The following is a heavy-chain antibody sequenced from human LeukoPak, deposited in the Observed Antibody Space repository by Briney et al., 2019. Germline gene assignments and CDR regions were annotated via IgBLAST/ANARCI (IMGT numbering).Heavy chain of an antibody. CDR1: GFTFSSYG. Sequence: PGRSLRLSWAASGFTFSSYGLHWVRQAPGKGLEWVAVISYDGSNKYYADSVKGRFTISRDNSKNTLYLQMNSLRAEDTAVYYCAKGAHSAENWGQGTLVTVSS. J-gene: IGHJ4*02. CDR3: AKGAHSAEN. V-gene: IGHV3-30*18. CDR2: ISYDGSNK.